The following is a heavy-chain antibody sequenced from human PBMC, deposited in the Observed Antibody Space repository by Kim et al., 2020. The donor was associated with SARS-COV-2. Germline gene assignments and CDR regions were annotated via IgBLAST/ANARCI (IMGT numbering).Heavy chain of an antibody. Sequence: GGSLRLSCTVSGFTVGTNWMSWVRQAPGKGLQWVANIRQGGSEEYYEASVKGRFTISRDSANNSLYLQMYSLRAEDTAVYYCARGRLGMDIWGQGT. J-gene: IGHJ4*02. D-gene: IGHD3-16*01. CDR2: IRQGGSEE. CDR1: GFTVGTNW. CDR3: ARGRLGMDI. V-gene: IGHV3-7*05.